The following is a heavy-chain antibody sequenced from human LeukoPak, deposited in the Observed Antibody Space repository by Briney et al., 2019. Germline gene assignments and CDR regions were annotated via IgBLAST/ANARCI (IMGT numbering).Heavy chain of an antibody. CDR2: IYTSGST. D-gene: IGHD3-22*01. CDR1: GGSISSGSYY. V-gene: IGHV4-61*02. J-gene: IGHJ4*02. Sequence: SRTLSLTCTVSGGSISSGSYYWSWIRQPAGKGLEWIGRIYTSGSTNYNPPLKSRVTISVDTSKNQFSLKLSSVTAADTAVYYCARSNYYDSSGYSLFDYWGQGTLVTVSS. CDR3: ARSNYYDSSGYSLFDY.